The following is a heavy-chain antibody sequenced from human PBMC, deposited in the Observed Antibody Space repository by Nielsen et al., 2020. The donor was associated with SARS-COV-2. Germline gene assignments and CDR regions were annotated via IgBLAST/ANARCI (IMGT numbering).Heavy chain of an antibody. V-gene: IGHV5-10-1*01. CDR1: GDGLSSYW. Sequence: GESLKISCKASGDGLSSYWISWVRQMPGKGPEWMGRIDPGDSYINYSPSFQGHVTISADKSISTSYLQWSSLKASDTAMYYCARHSNYYGSGTMSGWFDPWGQGTLVTVSS. D-gene: IGHD3-10*01. CDR3: ARHSNYYGSGTMSGWFDP. J-gene: IGHJ5*02. CDR2: IDPGDSYI.